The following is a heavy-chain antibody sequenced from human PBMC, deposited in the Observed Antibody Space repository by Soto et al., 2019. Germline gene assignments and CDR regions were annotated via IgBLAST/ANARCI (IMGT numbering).Heavy chain of an antibody. CDR3: ARDQFVGYDQAFDY. CDR1: GGSISSYY. Sequence: QVQLQESGPGLVKPSETLSLTCTVSGGSISSYYWSWIRQPAGKGLEWIGRIYTSGSTNYNPSLTSRVTMSVDTSKNQFSLKLSSVTAADTAVYYCARDQFVGYDQAFDYWGQGTLVTVSS. J-gene: IGHJ4*02. CDR2: IYTSGST. V-gene: IGHV4-4*07. D-gene: IGHD5-12*01.